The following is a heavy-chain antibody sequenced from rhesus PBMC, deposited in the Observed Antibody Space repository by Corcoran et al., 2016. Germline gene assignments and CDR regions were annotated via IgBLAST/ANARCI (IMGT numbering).Heavy chain of an antibody. D-gene: IGHD4-29*01. J-gene: IGHJ4*01. V-gene: IGHV4-160*01. Sequence: QVQLQESGPGLVKPSEALSLTCAVSGDSISNYYWSWIRQPTGKGLEWIGRIYGRTESTDYDPSLKSRVTISMDTSKNQFSLRLSSVTAADTAVYYCANFYGSDRCWGQGVLVTVSS. CDR3: ANFYGSDRC. CDR1: GDSISNYY. CDR2: IYGRTEST.